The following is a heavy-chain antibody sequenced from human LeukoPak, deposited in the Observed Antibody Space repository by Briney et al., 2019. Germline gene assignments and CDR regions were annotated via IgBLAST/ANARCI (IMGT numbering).Heavy chain of an antibody. CDR2: ISAYNGNT. D-gene: IGHD6-13*01. CDR3: ARDRPWRFRGSSSWYPLPAIDY. CDR1: GYTFTSYG. Sequence: RASVKVSCKASGYTFTSYGISWVRQAPGQGLEWMGWISAYNGNTNYAQRLQGRVTMTTDTSTSTAYMELRSLRSDDTAVYYCARDRPWRFRGSSSWYPLPAIDYWGQGTLVTVSS. J-gene: IGHJ4*02. V-gene: IGHV1-18*01.